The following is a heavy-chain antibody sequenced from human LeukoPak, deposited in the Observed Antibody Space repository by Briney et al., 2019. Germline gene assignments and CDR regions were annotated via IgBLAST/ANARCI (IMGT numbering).Heavy chain of an antibody. CDR3: ARVAWGNYYDSSGYYGYFDY. Sequence: ASVKVSCKASGYTFTSYGISWVRQAPGQGLEWMGWISAYNGNTNYAQKLQGRVTMTTDTSTSTAYMELRSLRSDDTAVYYCARVAWGNYYDSSGYYGYFDYRGKGTLVTVSS. CDR1: GYTFTSYG. J-gene: IGHJ4*02. D-gene: IGHD3-22*01. V-gene: IGHV1-18*01. CDR2: ISAYNGNT.